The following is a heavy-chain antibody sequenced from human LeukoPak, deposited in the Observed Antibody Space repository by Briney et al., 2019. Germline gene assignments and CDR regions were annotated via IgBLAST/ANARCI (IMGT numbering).Heavy chain of an antibody. J-gene: IGHJ4*02. V-gene: IGHV3-48*01. Sequence: GGSLRLSCAASGFTFSSYRMNWVRQAPGKGLEWVSYISSSSSTIYYADSVKGRFTISRDNFKNTLYLQGNSLRAEDTAVYYCAKLTGDYSDYWGQEILVTVSS. CDR1: GFTFSSYR. CDR3: AKLTGDYSDY. CDR2: ISSSSSTI. D-gene: IGHD3-9*01.